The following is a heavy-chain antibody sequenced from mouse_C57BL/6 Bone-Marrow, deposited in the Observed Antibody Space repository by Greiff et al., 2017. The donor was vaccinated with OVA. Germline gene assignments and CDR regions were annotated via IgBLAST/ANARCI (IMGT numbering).Heavy chain of an antibody. V-gene: IGHV1-39*01. CDR3: ARGGSLYYSNSFDY. CDR1: GYSFTDYN. D-gene: IGHD2-5*01. CDR2: INPNYGTT. J-gene: IGHJ2*01. Sequence: EVKLVESGPELVKPGASVKISCKASGYSFTDYNMNWVKQSNGKSLEWIGVINPNYGTTSYNQKFKGKATLTVDQSSSTAYMQLNSLTSEDSAVYYCARGGSLYYSNSFDYWGQGTTLTVSS.